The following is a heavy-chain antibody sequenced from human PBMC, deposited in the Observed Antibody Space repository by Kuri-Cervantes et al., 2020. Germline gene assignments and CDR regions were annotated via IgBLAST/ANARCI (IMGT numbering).Heavy chain of an antibody. CDR3: ATWTFPPPTPHDY. CDR2: ISWNSGSI. D-gene: IGHD1-1*01. Sequence: SLKISCAASGFTFDDYAMHWVRQAPGKGLEWVSGISWNSGSIGYVDSVKGRFTISRDNAKNSLYLQMNSLRAEDTAVYYCATWTFPPPTPHDYWGQGTLVTVSS. J-gene: IGHJ4*02. V-gene: IGHV3-9*01. CDR1: GFTFDDYA.